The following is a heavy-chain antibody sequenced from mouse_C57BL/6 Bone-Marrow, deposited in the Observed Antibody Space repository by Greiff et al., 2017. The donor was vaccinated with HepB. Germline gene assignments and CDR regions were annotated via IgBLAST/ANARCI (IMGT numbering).Heavy chain of an antibody. CDR3: ARSRYSNYGLYYAMDY. CDR1: GYTFTSYW. J-gene: IGHJ4*01. Sequence: QVQLQQPGAELVRPGSSVKLSCKASGYTFTSYWMDWVKQRPGQGLEWIGNIYPSDSETHYNQKFKDKATLTVDKSSSTAYMQLSSRTSEDSAVYYCARSRYSNYGLYYAMDYWGQGTSVTVSS. CDR2: IYPSDSET. D-gene: IGHD2-5*01. V-gene: IGHV1-61*01.